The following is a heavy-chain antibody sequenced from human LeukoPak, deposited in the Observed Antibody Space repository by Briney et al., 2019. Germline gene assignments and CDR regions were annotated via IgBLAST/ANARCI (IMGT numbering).Heavy chain of an antibody. CDR2: IYYSGST. D-gene: IGHD1-20*01. J-gene: IGHJ3*01. Sequence: SETLSLTSAVYGGSFSGYYWSWIRQHPGKGLEWIGYIYYSGSTYYNPSLKSRVTISVDTSKNQFSLKLSSVTAADTAVYYCVRLNWRRKAFDVWGQGTMVTVSS. V-gene: IGHV4-31*11. CDR1: GGSFSGYY. CDR3: VRLNWRRKAFDV.